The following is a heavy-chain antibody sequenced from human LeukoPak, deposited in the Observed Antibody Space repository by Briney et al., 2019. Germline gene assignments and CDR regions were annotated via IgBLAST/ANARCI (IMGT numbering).Heavy chain of an antibody. CDR1: GFTFSGYA. CDR2: ISGSGGNT. J-gene: IGHJ4*02. V-gene: IGHV3-23*01. CDR3: AKDAVGSGSSYYFDY. Sequence: GGSLRLSCAASGFTFSGYAMTWVRQAPGKGLEWVSSISGSGGNTYYADSVKGRFTISRDNSKNMFYLQMNSLRAEDTAVYYCAKDAVGSGSSYYFDYWGQGTLVTVSS. D-gene: IGHD3-10*01.